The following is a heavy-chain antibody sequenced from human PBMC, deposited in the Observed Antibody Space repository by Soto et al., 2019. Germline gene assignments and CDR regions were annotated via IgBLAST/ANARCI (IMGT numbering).Heavy chain of an antibody. D-gene: IGHD1-26*01. Sequence: PGEALKIACTASGFTFYTYAMSWVRQAPGKGLEWVSGIGSSAGTTYYADSVKGRFTGSRDNSKNTLYLQMHSLRLEDTATYYCAKIRNSGSSRDYWRQGTLVTVSS. CDR2: IGSSAGTT. CDR1: GFTFYTYA. J-gene: IGHJ4*02. CDR3: AKIRNSGSSRDY. V-gene: IGHV3-23*01.